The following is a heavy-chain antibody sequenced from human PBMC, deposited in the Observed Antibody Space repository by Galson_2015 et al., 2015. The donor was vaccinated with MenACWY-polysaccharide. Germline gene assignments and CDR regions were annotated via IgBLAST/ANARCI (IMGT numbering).Heavy chain of an antibody. D-gene: IGHD6-19*01. Sequence: SLRLSCAASGFTFSSYAMSWVRQAPGKGLEWVSAISGSGGSTYYADSVKGRFTISRDNSKNTLYLQMNSLRAEDTAVYYCAKDLGAYLVQWLVGAPPFDAFDIWGQGTMVTVSS. V-gene: IGHV3-23*01. CDR2: ISGSGGST. CDR3: AKDLGAYLVQWLVGAPPFDAFDI. CDR1: GFTFSSYA. J-gene: IGHJ3*02.